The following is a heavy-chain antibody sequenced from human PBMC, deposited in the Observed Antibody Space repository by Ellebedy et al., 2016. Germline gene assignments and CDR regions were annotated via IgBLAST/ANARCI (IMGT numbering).Heavy chain of an antibody. V-gene: IGHV3-53*01. CDR3: ARGMDTAMVPYGMDV. Sequence: GESLKISXAGSRFIVNSNYMNWVRQAPGKGLEWVSMLYHDGKAYYADSVKGRFTISRDNSKNTLYLQMNSLRAEDTAVYYCARGMDTAMVPYGMDVWGQGTTVTVSS. CDR2: LYHDGKA. D-gene: IGHD5-18*01. CDR1: RFIVNSNY. J-gene: IGHJ6*02.